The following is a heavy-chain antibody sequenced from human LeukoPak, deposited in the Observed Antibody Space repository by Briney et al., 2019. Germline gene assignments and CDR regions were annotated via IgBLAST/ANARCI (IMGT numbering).Heavy chain of an antibody. V-gene: IGHV3-23*01. CDR1: GFTFKSYG. CDR3: ARKVAVAMDLDY. CDR2: VTGSGGST. D-gene: IGHD6-13*01. J-gene: IGHJ4*02. Sequence: GGSLRFSCAASGFTFKSYGMTWVRQVPGKGLEWVPSVTGSGGSTKYADSVNGRFTISRDNSKNTLSLHMTGLRAEDTAVYYCARKVAVAMDLDYWGQGTLVTVSS.